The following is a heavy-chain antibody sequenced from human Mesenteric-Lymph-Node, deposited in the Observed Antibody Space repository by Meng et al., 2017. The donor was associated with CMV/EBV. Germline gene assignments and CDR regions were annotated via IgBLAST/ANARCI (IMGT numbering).Heavy chain of an antibody. Sequence: GESLKISCAASGFTFSSYWMSWVRQAPGRGLEWVANIKYDGSEKYYVDSAKGRFTTSRDNAEKSLYLQMNSLRTEDTAVYYCARTLIVVVPAAYLYGMDVWGQGTTVTVSS. CDR2: IKYDGSEK. CDR1: GFTFSSYW. D-gene: IGHD2-2*01. V-gene: IGHV3-7*01. CDR3: ARTLIVVVPAAYLYGMDV. J-gene: IGHJ6*02.